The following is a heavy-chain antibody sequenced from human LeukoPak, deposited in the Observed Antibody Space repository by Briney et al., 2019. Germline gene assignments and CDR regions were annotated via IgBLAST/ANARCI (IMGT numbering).Heavy chain of an antibody. Sequence: PGGSLRLSCAASGFTFSSYSMHWVRQAPGKGLEWVSYISSSGSTIYYADSVKGRFTISRDNAKNSLYLQMNSLRAEDTAVYYCARALRNYFDYWGQGTLVTVSS. CDR2: ISSSGSTI. J-gene: IGHJ4*02. V-gene: IGHV3-48*04. CDR1: GFTFSSYS. CDR3: ARALRNYFDY.